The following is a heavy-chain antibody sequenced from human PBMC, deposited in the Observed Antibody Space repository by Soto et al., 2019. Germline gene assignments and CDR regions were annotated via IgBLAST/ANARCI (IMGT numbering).Heavy chain of an antibody. V-gene: IGHV1-18*03. D-gene: IGHD2-2*01. J-gene: IGHJ4*02. CDR3: ARPRLACRIPSCYEY. CDR1: GYTFASYG. Sequence: EASVKVSCKASGYTFASYGISWVRQAPGQGLEWVAWISGYTGDTHYAQKLQDRVTLTTDTSTNIVYMELRSQRSDDLAVYSCARPRLACRIPSCYEYWGEGTRVTVSS. CDR2: ISGYTGDT.